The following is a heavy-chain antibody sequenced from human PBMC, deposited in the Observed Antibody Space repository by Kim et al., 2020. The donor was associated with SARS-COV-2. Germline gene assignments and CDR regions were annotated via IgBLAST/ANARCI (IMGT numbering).Heavy chain of an antibody. J-gene: IGHJ4*02. V-gene: IGHV3-7*03. CDR2: INKDGGEK. Sequence: GGSLRLSCAASGFTFSNYWMSWVRQAPGKGLEWVANINKDGGEKYYVDSVKGRFTMSRDNADNSLYLQMNSLRVEDTAMYYCARDVPPNNFDFWGQGTPVTVSS. CDR1: GFTFSNYW. CDR3: ARDVPPNNFDF.